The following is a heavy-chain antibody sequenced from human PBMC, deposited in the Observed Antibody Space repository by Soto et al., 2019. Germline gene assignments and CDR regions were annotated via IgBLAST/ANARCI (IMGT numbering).Heavy chain of an antibody. CDR1: GGSFSGYY. CDR2: INHSGST. D-gene: IGHD4-4*01. CDR3: ASGQVVTKFLGRNRFDY. J-gene: IGHJ4*01. V-gene: IGHV4-34*01. Sequence: SETLSLTCAVYGGSFSGYYWSWIRQPPGKGLEWIGEINHSGSTNYNPSLKSRVTISVDTSKNQFSLKLSSVTAADTAVYYCASGQVVTKFLGRNRFDYWGQGTLVTVSS.